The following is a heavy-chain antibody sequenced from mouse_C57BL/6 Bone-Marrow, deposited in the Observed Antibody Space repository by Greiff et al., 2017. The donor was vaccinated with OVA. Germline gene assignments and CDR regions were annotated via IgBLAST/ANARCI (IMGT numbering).Heavy chain of an antibody. CDR3: ARGGYSNYYAMDY. V-gene: IGHV1-55*01. CDR1: GYTFTSYW. D-gene: IGHD2-5*01. J-gene: IGHJ4*01. CDR2: IYPGSGST. Sequence: QVQLQQPGAELVKPGASVKMSCKASGYTFTSYWITWVKQRPGQGLEWIGDIYPGSGSTNYNEKFKGKATLTVEKSSSTVYLELSRLTSDDSAVYYCARGGYSNYYAMDYWGQGTSVTGSS.